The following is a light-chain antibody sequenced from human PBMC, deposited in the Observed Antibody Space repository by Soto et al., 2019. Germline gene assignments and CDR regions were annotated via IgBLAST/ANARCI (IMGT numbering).Light chain of an antibody. CDR1: SSNIGGNY. CDR3: ASWDDSLSATL. V-gene: IGLV1-47*01. Sequence: QSVLTQPPPASGAPGQRVTISCSGSSSNIGGNYVHWYQQLPGTAPKLLIYRNNQRPSGVPDRFSGSKSDTLASLAISGLRSEDEADYYCASWDDSLSATLFGGGTKVTVL. CDR2: RNN. J-gene: IGLJ2*01.